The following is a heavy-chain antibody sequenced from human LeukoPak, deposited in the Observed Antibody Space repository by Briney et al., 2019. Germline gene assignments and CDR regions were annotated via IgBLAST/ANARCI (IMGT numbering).Heavy chain of an antibody. J-gene: IGHJ4*02. CDR3: ATSRKHCSSTSCYVVDY. V-gene: IGHV1-69-2*01. CDR1: GYTFTDYY. Sequence: ASVKISCKVSGYTFTDYYMRWVQQAPGKGLEWMGPVDPEDGETIYAEKFQGRVTITADTSTDTAYMELSSLRSEDTAVYYCATSRKHCSSTSCYVVDYWGQGTLVTVSS. D-gene: IGHD2-2*01. CDR2: VDPEDGET.